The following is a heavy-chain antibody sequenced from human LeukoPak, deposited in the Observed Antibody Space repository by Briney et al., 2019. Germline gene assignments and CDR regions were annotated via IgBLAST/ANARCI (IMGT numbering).Heavy chain of an antibody. CDR2: ISSSGSGDNT. Sequence: PGGSLRLSCAASGVTLSTYAMSWARQAPGKGLEWVSGISSSGSGDNTYYADSVKGRFTISRDSSKNTLFLHMNTLRAEDTAIYYCASDRYYSFDYWGQGTLVTVSS. J-gene: IGHJ4*02. D-gene: IGHD1-1*01. V-gene: IGHV3-23*01. CDR3: ASDRYYSFDY. CDR1: GVTLSTYA.